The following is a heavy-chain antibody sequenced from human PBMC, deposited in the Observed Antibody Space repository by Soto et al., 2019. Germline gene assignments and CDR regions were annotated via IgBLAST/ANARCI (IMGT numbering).Heavy chain of an antibody. V-gene: IGHV3-7*03. J-gene: IGHJ4*02. Sequence: EVQLVQSGGGLVQPGGSLRLSCVGSGFTFTDFYMNWVRQAPGKGLECVANIRPDGSDTNYVESVKGRFTTSRDNAKNSLLRQMNSLRAEDTAVYYCAGWGGHDYKYWGQGILVTVSS. CDR1: GFTFTDFY. CDR2: IRPDGSDT. D-gene: IGHD4-4*01. CDR3: AGWGGHDYKY.